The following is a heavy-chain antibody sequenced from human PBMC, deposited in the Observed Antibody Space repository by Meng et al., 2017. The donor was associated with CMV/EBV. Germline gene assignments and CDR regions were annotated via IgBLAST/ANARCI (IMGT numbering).Heavy chain of an antibody. Sequence: NYMSWVRQAPGKGLEWVSVIYSGGSTYYADSVKGRFTISRDNSKNTLYLQMNSLRAEDTAVYYCARAGSCSSTSCYLGLYYYYGMDVWGQGTTVTSP. D-gene: IGHD2-2*01. CDR1: NY. J-gene: IGHJ6*02. CDR2: IYSGGST. CDR3: ARAGSCSSTSCYLGLYYYYGMDV. V-gene: IGHV3-53*01.